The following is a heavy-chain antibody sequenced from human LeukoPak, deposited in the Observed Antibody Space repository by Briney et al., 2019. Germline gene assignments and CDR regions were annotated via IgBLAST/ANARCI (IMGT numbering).Heavy chain of an antibody. CDR2: VDHTGST. V-gene: IGHV4-59*01. J-gene: IGHJ6*03. D-gene: IGHD2-15*01. CDR3: ARGRVSSSTWCSTYYYFFYMDF. CDR1: DDSITMYY. Sequence: SETLSLTCTVSDDSITMYYWTWIRQPPGKGLEWNGYVDHTGSTKFNPSLNGRVSISRDTSNNFFSLRLRSVTAADTAVYFCARGRVSSSTWCSTYYYFFYMDFWGKGTTVTVSS.